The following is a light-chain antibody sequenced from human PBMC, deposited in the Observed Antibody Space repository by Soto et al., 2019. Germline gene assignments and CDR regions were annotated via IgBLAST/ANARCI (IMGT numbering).Light chain of an antibody. CDR1: QSVLYSSNNKNY. CDR2: WAS. Sequence: DIVMTQSPDSLAVSLGERATINCKSSQSVLYSSNNKNYLAWYQQKPGQTPNLLIYWASTRESGVPDRFSGSGSGTDFTLTISSLQAEDVAVYYCQQYYSTPPTFGQGTRLEIK. V-gene: IGKV4-1*01. J-gene: IGKJ2*01. CDR3: QQYYSTPPT.